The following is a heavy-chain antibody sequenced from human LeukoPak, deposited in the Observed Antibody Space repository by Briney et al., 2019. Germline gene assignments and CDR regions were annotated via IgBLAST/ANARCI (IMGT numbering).Heavy chain of an antibody. CDR1: GGSFSGYY. J-gene: IGHJ4*02. CDR3: ARGRRITMVRGVISLPAFDY. CDR2: INHSGST. V-gene: IGHV4-34*01. Sequence: SETLSLTCAVYGGSFSGYYWSWIRQPPGKGREWIGEINHSGSTNYNPSLKSRVTISVDTSKNQFSLKLSSVTAADTAVYYCARGRRITMVRGVISLPAFDYWGQGTLVTVSS. D-gene: IGHD3-10*01.